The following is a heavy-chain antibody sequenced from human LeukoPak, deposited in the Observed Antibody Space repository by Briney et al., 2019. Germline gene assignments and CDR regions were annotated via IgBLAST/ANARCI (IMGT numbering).Heavy chain of an antibody. V-gene: IGHV4-4*07. CDR3: ARLIAEVGGGTNYFDT. CDR1: GGSVTTSY. Sequence: SETLSLTCTVSGGSVTTSYWYWSWIRQPAGKGLEWIGRVYISGDTKYNPSPKSRVIMSLDASKNQFSLRLTSVTAADTAVYYCARLIAEVGGGTNYFDTWGQGTLVTVSS. D-gene: IGHD2-21*01. CDR2: VYISGDT. J-gene: IGHJ4*02.